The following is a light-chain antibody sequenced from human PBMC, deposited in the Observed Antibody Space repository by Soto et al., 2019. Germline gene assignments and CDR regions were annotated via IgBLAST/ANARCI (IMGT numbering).Light chain of an antibody. V-gene: IGKV3-20*01. CDR1: QSVSSNY. J-gene: IGKJ1*01. Sequence: MVCRQPPDTLSLSPAERATFSCRASQSVSSNYLAWYQQKPGQAPRLLIYGAFKRATGIPDRFSGSGSGTDFTLTISRMEPEDFAVYCCQQYGSSPSTFGQGTKVDIK. CDR3: QQYGSSPST. CDR2: GAF.